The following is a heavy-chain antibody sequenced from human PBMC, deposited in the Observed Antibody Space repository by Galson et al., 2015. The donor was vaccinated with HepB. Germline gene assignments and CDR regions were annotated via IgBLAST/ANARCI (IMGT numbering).Heavy chain of an antibody. CDR1: GYSFTSYW. CDR2: IYPGDSDT. CDR3: ARLSYCSGGSCYYFFDY. D-gene: IGHD2-15*01. J-gene: IGHJ4*02. V-gene: IGHV5-51*01. Sequence: QSGAEVKKPGESLKISCKGSGYSFTSYWIGWVRQMPGKGLEWMGIIYPGDSDTRYSPSFQGQVTISADKSISTAYLQWSSLKALDTAMYYCARLSYCSGGSCYYFFDYWGQGTLVTVSS.